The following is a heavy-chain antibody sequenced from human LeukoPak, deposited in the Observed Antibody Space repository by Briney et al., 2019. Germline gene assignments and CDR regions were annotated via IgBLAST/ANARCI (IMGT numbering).Heavy chain of an antibody. J-gene: IGHJ4*02. D-gene: IGHD5-12*01. CDR3: ARDQLAYSGYDTLFDY. CDR2: ISSSSSYI. CDR1: GFTFSSYS. Sequence: GGSLRLSCAASGFTFSSYSMNWVRQAPGKGLEWVSSISSSSSYIYYADSVKGRFTISRDNAKNSLYLQMNSLRPEDTAVYYCARDQLAYSGYDTLFDYWGQGTLVTVSS. V-gene: IGHV3-21*01.